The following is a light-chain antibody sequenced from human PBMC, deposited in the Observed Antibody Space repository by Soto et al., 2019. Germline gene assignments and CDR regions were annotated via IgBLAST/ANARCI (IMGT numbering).Light chain of an antibody. Sequence: EIVLTQSPGTLSLSPGERATLSCRASQSVSSSYLAWYQQKPGQAPRLLIYGACSRATSIPDRFSGSGSGTDFTLIISALEPEDFALYFCQQYASSPPFAFGQGTRLEI. CDR2: GAC. CDR3: QQYASSPPFA. V-gene: IGKV3-20*01. J-gene: IGKJ2*01. CDR1: QSVSSSY.